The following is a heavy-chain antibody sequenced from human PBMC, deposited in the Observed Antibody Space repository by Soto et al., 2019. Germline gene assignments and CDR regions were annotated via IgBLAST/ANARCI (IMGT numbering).Heavy chain of an antibody. J-gene: IGHJ4*02. D-gene: IGHD3-9*01. V-gene: IGHV5-51*01. CDR2: IYPGDSDT. CDR1: GYSFTSYW. CDR3: ARSLSYYDILTGLGYYFDY. Sequence: GESLKISCKGSGYSFTSYWIGWVRQMPGKGLEWMGIIYPGDSDTRYSPSFQGQVTISADKSISTAYLQWSSLKASDTAMYYCARSLSYYDILTGLGYYFDYWGQGTLVTVSS.